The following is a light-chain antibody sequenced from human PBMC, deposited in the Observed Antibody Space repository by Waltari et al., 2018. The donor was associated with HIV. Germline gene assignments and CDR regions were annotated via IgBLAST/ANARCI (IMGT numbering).Light chain of an antibody. CDR2: SNN. CDR1: SSNIGGNT. J-gene: IGLJ2*01. Sequence: QSVLTQPPSASGTPGQRVTISCSGSSSNIGGNTVNWYQQLPGTAPKLLIYSNNQRPSRVPDRFSGSKSGTSASLAISGLQSEDEADYYCAAWDDSLNGHVVFGGGTKLTVL. V-gene: IGLV1-44*01. CDR3: AAWDDSLNGHVV.